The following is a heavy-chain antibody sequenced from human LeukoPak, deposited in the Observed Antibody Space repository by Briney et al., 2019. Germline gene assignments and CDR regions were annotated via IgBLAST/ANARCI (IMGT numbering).Heavy chain of an antibody. D-gene: IGHD2-2*01. Sequence: ASVKVSCKASGYTFTSYFMHWVRQAPGQGLEWMGIINPSGGSTSYAQKFQGRVTMTRDTSTSTVYMELSSLRSEDTAVYYCARTQDLYCSSTSCYGAAYYYGMDVWGQGTTVTVSS. V-gene: IGHV1-46*01. CDR2: INPSGGST. CDR3: ARTQDLYCSSTSCYGAAYYYGMDV. CDR1: GYTFTSYF. J-gene: IGHJ6*02.